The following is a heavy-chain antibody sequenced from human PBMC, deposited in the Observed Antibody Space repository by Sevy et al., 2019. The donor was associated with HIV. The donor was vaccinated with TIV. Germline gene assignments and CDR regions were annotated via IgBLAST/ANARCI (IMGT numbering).Heavy chain of an antibody. CDR3: AREGCTKPHDY. Sequence: GGSLRLSCAASGFTFNIYSMSWVRQTPGKGLEWVATLSFGCGKINHADSVKGRFTMSIDDSKKAVYLQMNNLRVEDTAIDYCAREGCTKPHDYWGQGTRVTVSS. CDR1: GFTFNIYS. V-gene: IGHV3-23*01. CDR2: LSFGCGKI. D-gene: IGHD2-8*01. J-gene: IGHJ4*02.